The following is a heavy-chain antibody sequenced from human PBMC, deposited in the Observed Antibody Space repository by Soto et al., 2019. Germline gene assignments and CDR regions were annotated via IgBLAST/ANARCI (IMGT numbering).Heavy chain of an antibody. D-gene: IGHD3-22*01. CDR2: MIPMFGTA. V-gene: IGHV1-69*01. Sequence: AQLAQPGAGETSLGSRVKASCRVAGYTFTRYAINWVYRAPGKGLEWREGMIPMFGTANSAKKFKGRVTITAGESTSTVYMEMSSLRSEDTAVYYCARVGPAHYYDSSGYYAPLDYWGQGTLVTVSS. CDR1: GYTFTRYA. CDR3: ARVGPAHYYDSSGYYAPLDY. J-gene: IGHJ4*02.